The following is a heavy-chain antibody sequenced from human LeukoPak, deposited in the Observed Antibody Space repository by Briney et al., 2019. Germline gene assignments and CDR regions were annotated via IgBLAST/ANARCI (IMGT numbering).Heavy chain of an antibody. CDR3: ARVAAAHFDY. V-gene: IGHV4-39*07. D-gene: IGHD6-13*01. J-gene: IGHJ4*02. Sequence: SETLSLTCTVSGGSISSYYWNWIRQPPGKGLEWIGSIYYSGSTYYNPSLKSRVTISVDTSKNQFSLKLSSVTAADTAVYYCARVAAAHFDYWGQGTLVTVSS. CDR1: GGSISSYY. CDR2: IYYSGST.